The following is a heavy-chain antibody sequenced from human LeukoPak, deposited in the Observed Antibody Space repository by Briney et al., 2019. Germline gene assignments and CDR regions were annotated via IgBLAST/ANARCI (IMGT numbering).Heavy chain of an antibody. Sequence: GGSLRLSCAASGFTFSSYEMNWVRQAPGKGLKWVSFISSSGSTIYYADSVKGRFTISRDNAKNSLYLQMNSLRAEDTAVHYCARDKNDAFDIWGQGTMVTVSS. V-gene: IGHV3-48*03. CDR2: ISSSGSTI. CDR3: ARDKNDAFDI. J-gene: IGHJ3*02. CDR1: GFTFSSYE.